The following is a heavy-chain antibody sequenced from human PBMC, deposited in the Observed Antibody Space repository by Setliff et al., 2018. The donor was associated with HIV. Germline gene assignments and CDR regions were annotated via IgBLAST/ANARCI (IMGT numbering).Heavy chain of an antibody. CDR3: ARSRGDIVMMVAAHWYFNL. J-gene: IGHJ2*01. V-gene: IGHV4-39*07. CDR2: IYYSGST. Sequence: SETLSLTCSVSGGSIRSSGYYWGWIRRPPGKGLEWIESIYYSGSTYYNPSLKSRVTISVDTSKNQFSLKLSSVTAADTAVYYCARSRGDIVMMVAAHWYFNLWGRGTLVTVSS. D-gene: IGHD2-15*01. CDR1: GGSIRSSGYY.